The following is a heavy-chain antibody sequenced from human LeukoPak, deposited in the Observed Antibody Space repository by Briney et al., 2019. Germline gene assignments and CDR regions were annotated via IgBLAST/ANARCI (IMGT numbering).Heavy chain of an antibody. D-gene: IGHD2-15*01. V-gene: IGHV3-7*01. CDR1: GFTFSSYW. CDR2: IRPDGSEI. Sequence: GGSLRLSCAASGFTFSSYWMSWVRQAPGKGLEWVTNIRPDGSEIYYGDSVKGRFTISRDNAKNSLYLQMNSLRAEDTAVYYCARYCSGGSCWDYWGQGTLVTVSS. J-gene: IGHJ4*02. CDR3: ARYCSGGSCWDY.